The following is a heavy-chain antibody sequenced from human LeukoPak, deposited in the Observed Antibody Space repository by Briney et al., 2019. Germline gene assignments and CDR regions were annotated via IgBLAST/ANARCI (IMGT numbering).Heavy chain of an antibody. CDR2: IRYDGSNK. Sequence: GGSLRLSCAASGFTFSSYGMHWVRQAPGKGLEWVAFIRYDGSNKYYADSVKGRFTISRDNSKNTLYLQMNSLRAEDTAVYYCAKVMITMIVVVITGPIDYWGQGTLVTVSS. CDR3: AKVMITMIVVVITGPIDY. J-gene: IGHJ4*02. D-gene: IGHD3-22*01. CDR1: GFTFSSYG. V-gene: IGHV3-30*02.